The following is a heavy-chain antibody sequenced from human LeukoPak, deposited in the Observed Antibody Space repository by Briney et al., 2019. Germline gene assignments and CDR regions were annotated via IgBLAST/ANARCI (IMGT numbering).Heavy chain of an antibody. CDR2: IIPIFGTA. CDR3: ARASTVTTPYYYMDV. J-gene: IGHJ6*03. CDR1: GYTFTDSY. D-gene: IGHD4-17*01. Sequence: ASVKVSCKASGYTFTDSYLHWVRQAPGQGLEWMGGIIPIFGTANYAQKFQGRVTITADKSTSTAYMELSSLRSEDTAAYYCARASTVTTPYYYMDVWGKGTTVTVSS. V-gene: IGHV1-69*06.